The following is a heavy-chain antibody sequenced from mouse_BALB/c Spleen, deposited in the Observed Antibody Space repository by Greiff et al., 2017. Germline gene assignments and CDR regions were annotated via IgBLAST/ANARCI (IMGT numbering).Heavy chain of an antibody. V-gene: IGHV5-9*03. D-gene: IGHD2-1*01. CDR2: ISSGGGNT. CDR3: ARYGNYGWFAY. Sequence: DVMLVESGGGLVKPGGSLKLSCAASGFTFSSYTMSWVRQTPEKRLEWVATISSGGGNTYYPDSVKGRFTISRDNAKNNLYLQMSSLRSEDTALYYCARYGNYGWFAYWGQGTLVTVSA. J-gene: IGHJ3*01. CDR1: GFTFSSYT.